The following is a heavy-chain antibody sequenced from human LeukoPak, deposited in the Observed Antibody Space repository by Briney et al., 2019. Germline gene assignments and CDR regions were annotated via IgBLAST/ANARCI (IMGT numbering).Heavy chain of an antibody. CDR1: GGTFSSYA. CDR2: IIPILGIA. J-gene: IGHJ4*02. D-gene: IGHD3-10*01. V-gene: IGHV1-69*04. CDR3: ATPRGITMVRGVQPQFDY. Sequence: GASVKVSCKASGGTFSSYAISWVRQAPGQGLEWMGRIIPILGIANYAQKFQGRVTITADKSTSTAYMELSSLRSEDTAVYYCATPRGITMVRGVQPQFDYWGQGTLVTVSS.